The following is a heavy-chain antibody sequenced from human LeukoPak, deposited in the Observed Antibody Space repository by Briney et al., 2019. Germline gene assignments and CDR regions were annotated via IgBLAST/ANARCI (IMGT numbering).Heavy chain of an antibody. V-gene: IGHV4-34*01. CDR2: INHSGST. D-gene: IGHD3-10*01. CDR3: ARGRWFGELLWGFFDY. CDR1: GGPFSGYY. J-gene: IGHJ4*02. Sequence: SSETLSLTCAVYGGPFSGYYWSWIRQPPGKGLEWIGEINHSGSTNYNPSLKSRVTISVDTSKNQFSLKLSSVTAADTAVYYCARGRWFGELLWGFFDYWGQGTLVTVSP.